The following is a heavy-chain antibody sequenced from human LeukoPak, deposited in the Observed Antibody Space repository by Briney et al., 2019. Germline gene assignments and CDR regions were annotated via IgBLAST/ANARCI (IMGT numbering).Heavy chain of an antibody. CDR3: ARGYSYGYTY. J-gene: IGHJ4*02. D-gene: IGHD5-18*01. V-gene: IGHV3-48*01. Sequence: GGSLRLSCAASGFTFNSYGMNWVRQAPGKGLEWVSYISNSGNTIYYADSVKGRFTISRDDAKNSLFLQVNSLRAEDTAVYYCARGYSYGYTYWGQGTLVTVSS. CDR2: ISNSGNTI. CDR1: GFTFNSYG.